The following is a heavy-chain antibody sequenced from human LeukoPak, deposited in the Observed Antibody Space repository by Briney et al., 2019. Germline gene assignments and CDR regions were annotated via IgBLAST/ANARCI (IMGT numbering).Heavy chain of an antibody. CDR1: GFTFSSYE. D-gene: IGHD3-22*01. Sequence: GGSLRLSCTASGFTFSSYEMNWVRQAPGKGLEWVSYISSSGSTIYYADSVKGRFTISRDNAKNSLYLQMNSLRAEDTAVYYCAELGITMIEGVWGKGTTVTISS. CDR3: AELGITMIEGV. J-gene: IGHJ6*04. V-gene: IGHV3-48*03. CDR2: ISSSGSTI.